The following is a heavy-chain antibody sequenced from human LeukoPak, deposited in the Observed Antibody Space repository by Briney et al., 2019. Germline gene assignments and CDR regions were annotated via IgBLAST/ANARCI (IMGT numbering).Heavy chain of an antibody. V-gene: IGHV3-7*01. J-gene: IGHJ3*02. CDR1: GFMFNNYW. CDR3: ARKGGIYCNDGCLHDAFDI. CDR2: INGDGSES. D-gene: IGHD2/OR15-2a*01. Sequence: GGSLRLSCAASGFMFNNYWMNWVRQAPGKGLEWVANINGDGSESHSVDSVEGRFTISRDNAKNSLYLQMNSLRGEDTAVYYCARKGGIYCNDGCLHDAFDIWGQGTTVTVSS.